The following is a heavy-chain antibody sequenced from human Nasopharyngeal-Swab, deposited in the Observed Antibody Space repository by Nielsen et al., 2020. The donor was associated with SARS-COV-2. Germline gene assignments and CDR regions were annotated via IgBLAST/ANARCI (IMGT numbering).Heavy chain of an antibody. Sequence: GGSLRLSCVAAGFTFDDYVMYWVRQAPGKGLEWVSSISWNSDKIYYADSVKGRFTISRDNTKNSLYLQMNNLRTEDTAFYYCAKQKRLGLASDPYFYSLDVWGLGTTVTVSS. CDR2: ISWNSDKI. J-gene: IGHJ6*02. D-gene: IGHD1-7*01. CDR1: GFTFDDYV. V-gene: IGHV3-9*01. CDR3: AKQKRLGLASDPYFYSLDV.